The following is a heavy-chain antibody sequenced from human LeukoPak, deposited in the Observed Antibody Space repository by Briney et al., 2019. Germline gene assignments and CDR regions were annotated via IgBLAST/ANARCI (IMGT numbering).Heavy chain of an antibody. V-gene: IGHV3-23*01. D-gene: IGHD3-9*01. CDR1: GFTFSSYA. CDR2: ISGSGGST. CDR3: AKAGRYPNWFDP. J-gene: IGHJ5*02. Sequence: PGGSLRLSCAASGFTFSSYAMSWVRQAPGKGLEWVSAISGSGGSTYYADSVKGRFTISRDNSKNTLYLQMNSLRAEVTAVYYCAKAGRYPNWFDPWGQGTLVTVSS.